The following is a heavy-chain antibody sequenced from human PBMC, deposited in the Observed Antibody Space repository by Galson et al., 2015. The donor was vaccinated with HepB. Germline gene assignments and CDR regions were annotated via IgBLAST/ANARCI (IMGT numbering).Heavy chain of an antibody. J-gene: IGHJ6*02. CDR1: GGTFSSYA. CDR3: ARDVGYCSSTSCSTYYYYGMDV. CDR2: IIPILGIA. D-gene: IGHD2-2*01. V-gene: IGHV1-69*04. Sequence: SVKVSCKASGGTFSSYAISWVRQAPGQGLEWMGRIIPILGIANYAQKFQGRVTITADKSTSTAYMELSSLRSEDTAVYYCARDVGYCSSTSCSTYYYYGMDVWGQGTTVTVSS.